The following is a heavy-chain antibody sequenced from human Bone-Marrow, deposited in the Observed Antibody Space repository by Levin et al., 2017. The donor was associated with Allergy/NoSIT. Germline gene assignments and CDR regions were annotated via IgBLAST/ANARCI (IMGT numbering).Heavy chain of an antibody. D-gene: IGHD3-10*01. J-gene: IGHJ4*02. CDR1: GYTFTGYY. CDR3: ARDLRGFDGGVALIFEY. Sequence: ASVKVSCKASGYTFTGYYIHWVRQAPGQGLEGMGWINPNTGGTNYAQKFQGRVTMTRDTSISTAYMELSSLRPDDTAVYYCARDLRGFDGGVALIFEYWGQGTLVTVSS. CDR2: INPNTGGT. V-gene: IGHV1-2*02.